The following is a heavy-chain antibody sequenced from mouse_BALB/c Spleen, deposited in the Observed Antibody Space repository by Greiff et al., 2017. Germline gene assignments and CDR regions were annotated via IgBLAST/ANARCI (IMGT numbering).Heavy chain of an antibody. CDR1: GYTFTSYW. CDR3: TRKTPWAMDY. V-gene: IGHV1-69*02. J-gene: IGHJ4*01. Sequence: QVQLQQPGAELVRPGASVKLSCKASGYTFTSYWINWVKQRPGQGLEWIGNIYPSDSYTNYNQKFKDKATLTVDKSSSTAYMQLSSPTSEDSAVYYCTRKTPWAMDYWGQGTSVTVSS. CDR2: IYPSDSYT.